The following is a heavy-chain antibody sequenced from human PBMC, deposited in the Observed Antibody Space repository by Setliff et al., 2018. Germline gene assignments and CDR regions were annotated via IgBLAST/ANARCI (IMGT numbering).Heavy chain of an antibody. J-gene: IGHJ6*02. Sequence: GGSLRLSCAASRFTFSRYWMSWVRQAPGKGLEWVANIKQDGSEKYYVDSVKGRFTISRDNAKNSLYLQMNSLRAEDTAVYYCARDHVYGSQYYYYYYGMDVWGQGTTVTVSS. CDR1: RFTFSRYW. CDR3: ARDHVYGSQYYYYYYGMDV. V-gene: IGHV3-7*01. CDR2: IKQDGSEK. D-gene: IGHD3-10*01.